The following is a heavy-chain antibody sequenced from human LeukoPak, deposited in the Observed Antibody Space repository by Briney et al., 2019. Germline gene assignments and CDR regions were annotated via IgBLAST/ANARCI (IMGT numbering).Heavy chain of an antibody. D-gene: IGHD4-11*01. CDR2: ISSSSSYI. CDR3: ARDSADTVTVDY. V-gene: IGHV3-21*01. CDR1: GFTFSIYS. Sequence: GGSLRLSCAASGFTFSIYSMNWVRQAPGKGLEGVSSISSSSSYIYYADSVKGRFTISRDNAKNSLYLQMNSLRAEDTAVYYCARDSADTVTVDYWGQGTLVTVSS. J-gene: IGHJ4*02.